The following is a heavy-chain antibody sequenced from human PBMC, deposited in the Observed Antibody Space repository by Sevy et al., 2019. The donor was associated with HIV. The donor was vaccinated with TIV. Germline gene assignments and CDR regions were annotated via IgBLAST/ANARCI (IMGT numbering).Heavy chain of an antibody. CDR2: IGYDGSNK. J-gene: IGHJ4*02. Sequence: GGSLRLSCAASGFTPSTYGMHWVRQAPGKGLEWVAVIGYDGSNKYYADSVKARFTISGNNSKNTLFLQMDSLRAEDTAVYYCTRDHRMYGDYLLAYFDSWGQGTLVTVSS. CDR1: GFTPSTYG. D-gene: IGHD2-8*01. CDR3: TRDHRMYGDYLLAYFDS. V-gene: IGHV3-33*01.